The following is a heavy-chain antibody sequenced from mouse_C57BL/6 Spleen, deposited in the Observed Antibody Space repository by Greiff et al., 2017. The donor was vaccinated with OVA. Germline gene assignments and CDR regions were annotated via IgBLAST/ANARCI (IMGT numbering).Heavy chain of an antibody. V-gene: IGHV1-47*01. Sequence: QVQLQQSGAELVKPGASVKMSCKASGYTFTTYPIEWMKQNHGKSLEWIGNFHPYNDDTKYNEKFKGKATLTVEKSSSTVYLQLSRLTSDDSAVYYYARRADCYSSSHWYFDVWGTGTTVTVSS. CDR1: GYTFTTYP. CDR3: ARRADCYSSSHWYFDV. D-gene: IGHD1-1*01. J-gene: IGHJ1*03. CDR2: FHPYNDDT.